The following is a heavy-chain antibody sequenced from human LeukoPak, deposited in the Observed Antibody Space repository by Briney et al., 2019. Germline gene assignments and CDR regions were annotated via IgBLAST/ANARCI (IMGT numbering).Heavy chain of an antibody. CDR3: ARDFGRIVVVPAAMHFDY. V-gene: IGHV1-46*01. CDR1: GYTFTSYY. D-gene: IGHD2-2*01. J-gene: IGHJ4*02. Sequence: ASVKVSCKASGYTFTSYYMHWVRQAPGQGLEWMGIINPSGGSTNYAQKFQGRVTMTRDTSTSTVYMELSSLRSEDTAVYYCARDFGRIVVVPAAMHFDYWGQGTLVTVSS. CDR2: INPSGGST.